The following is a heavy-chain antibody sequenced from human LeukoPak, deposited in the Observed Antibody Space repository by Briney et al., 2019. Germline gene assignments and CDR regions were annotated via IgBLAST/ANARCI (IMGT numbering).Heavy chain of an antibody. CDR1: GGSFSGYY. Sequence: TPSETLSLTCAVYGGSFSGYYWSWIRQPPGKGLEWIGEINHSGSTNYNPSLKSRVTISVDTSKNQFSLKLSSVTAADTAVYYCARGRAAAGQRWFDPWGQGTLVTVSS. CDR2: INHSGST. CDR3: ARGRAAAGQRWFDP. J-gene: IGHJ5*02. V-gene: IGHV4-34*01. D-gene: IGHD6-13*01.